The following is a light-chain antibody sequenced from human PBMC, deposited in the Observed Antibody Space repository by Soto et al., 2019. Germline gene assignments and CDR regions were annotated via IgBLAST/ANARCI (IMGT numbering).Light chain of an antibody. J-gene: IGLJ2*01. CDR2: DVN. V-gene: IGLV2-11*01. Sequence: QSVLTQPRSVSGSPGQSVTISCTGTISDVGGYNYVSWYQHHPGKAPKLLISDVNKRPSWIPDRCSGSKSGNTASLTISGLQAEDEADYYCSAYAGDNNLVFGGGTKLTVL. CDR3: SAYAGDNNLV. CDR1: ISDVGGYNY.